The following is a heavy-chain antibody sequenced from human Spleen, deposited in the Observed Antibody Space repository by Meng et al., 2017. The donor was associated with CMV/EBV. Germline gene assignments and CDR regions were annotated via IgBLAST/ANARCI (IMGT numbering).Heavy chain of an antibody. CDR3: AKGAPWYYYGMDV. Sequence: GESLKISCAASGFTFSSYWMTWVRQAPGKGLEWVAIIKQDGSEKHYVDSVKGRFTISRDNSRTTVYLEMNSLRVEDTAVYYCAKGAPWYYYGMDVWGQGTTVTVSS. CDR1: GFTFSSYW. CDR2: IKQDGSEK. J-gene: IGHJ6*02. V-gene: IGHV3-7*01.